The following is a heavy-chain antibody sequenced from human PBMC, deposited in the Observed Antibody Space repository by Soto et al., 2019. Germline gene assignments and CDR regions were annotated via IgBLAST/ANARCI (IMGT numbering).Heavy chain of an antibody. Sequence: QGQLVQSGAEVKKPGSSVKVSCKASGGSFRNFGITWVRQAPGQGLEWLGGIIPIFGTPKYAQKFQCRVIISADESTGTAYMEMTNVRPDDTSVYYCARASSGICGCDPCDRLDSWFDFWGQGTLVTVSS. CDR2: IIPIFGTP. V-gene: IGHV1-69*01. J-gene: IGHJ5*01. CDR3: ARASSGICGCDPCDRLDSWFDF. D-gene: IGHD2-21*02. CDR1: GGSFRNFG.